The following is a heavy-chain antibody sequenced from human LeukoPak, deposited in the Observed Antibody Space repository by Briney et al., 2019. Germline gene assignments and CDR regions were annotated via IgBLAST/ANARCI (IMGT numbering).Heavy chain of an antibody. J-gene: IGHJ4*02. D-gene: IGHD5-18*01. CDR1: GFTFSSYA. V-gene: IGHV3-7*03. CDR2: MKQDGSET. CDR3: VRGPHTIMVTE. Sequence: GGSLRLSCAASGFTFSSYAMSWVRQAPGKGLEWVANMKQDGSETHYADSVKGRFTISRDNAKNSLYLQMNSLRVEDTAVYYCVRGPHTIMVTEWGQGTLVTVSS.